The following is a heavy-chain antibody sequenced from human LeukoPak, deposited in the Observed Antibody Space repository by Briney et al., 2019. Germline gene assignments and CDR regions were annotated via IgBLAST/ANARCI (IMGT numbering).Heavy chain of an antibody. CDR2: ISYDGSNK. V-gene: IGHV3-30*04. CDR3: ARDAAVAAYYYYYYYVDV. CDR1: GFYFANYA. Sequence: PGGSLRLSCAASGFYFANYAMSWVRQAPGKGLEWVAVISYDGSNKYYADSVKGRFTISRDNSKNTLYLQMNSLRAEDTAVYYCARDAAVAAYYYYYYYVDVWGKGTTVTVSS. J-gene: IGHJ6*03. D-gene: IGHD6-19*01.